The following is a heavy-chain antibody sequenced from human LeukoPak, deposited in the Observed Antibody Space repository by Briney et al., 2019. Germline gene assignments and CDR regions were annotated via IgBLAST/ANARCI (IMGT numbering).Heavy chain of an antibody. CDR2: ISSRAATI. CDR1: GFTFSSFE. CDR3: ARVGALSSSWLLY. J-gene: IGHJ4*02. D-gene: IGHD6-13*01. Sequence: GGSLRLSCSASGFTFSSFEMNWVRQAPGKGLERVSSISSRAATIYYTDSVKGRFTISRDNAKNSLYLQMNSLRAEDTAVYYCARVGALSSSWLLYWGQGTLVTVSS. V-gene: IGHV3-48*03.